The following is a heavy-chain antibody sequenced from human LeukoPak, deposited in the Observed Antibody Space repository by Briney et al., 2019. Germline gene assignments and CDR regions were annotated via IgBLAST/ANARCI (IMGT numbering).Heavy chain of an antibody. V-gene: IGHV1-8*01. Sequence: GASVKVSCRASGYTFTSYDINWVRQATGQGLEWMGWMNPNSGNTGYAQKFQGRVTMTRNTSISTAYMELSSLRSEDTAVYYCARPITMVRGVKAYGYWGQGTLVTVSS. J-gene: IGHJ4*02. CDR2: MNPNSGNT. CDR3: ARPITMVRGVKAYGY. D-gene: IGHD3-10*01. CDR1: GYTFTSYD.